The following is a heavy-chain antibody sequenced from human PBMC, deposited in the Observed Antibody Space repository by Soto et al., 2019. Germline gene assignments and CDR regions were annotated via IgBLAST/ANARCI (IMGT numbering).Heavy chain of an antibody. Sequence: PSETLSLTCIVSGDSISSSSYYWGWIHQPPGKGLEWIGSIHYSGITYYSPSLKSRVTISVDTSKNQFSLKLSSVTAADTAVYYCARDGSERYYGMDVWGQGTTVTVSS. CDR1: GDSISSSSYY. D-gene: IGHD3-10*01. J-gene: IGHJ6*02. CDR2: IHYSGIT. CDR3: ARDGSERYYGMDV. V-gene: IGHV4-39*02.